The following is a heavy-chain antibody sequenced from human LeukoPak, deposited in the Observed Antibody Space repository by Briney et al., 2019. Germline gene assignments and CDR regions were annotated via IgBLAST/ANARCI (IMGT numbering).Heavy chain of an antibody. CDR3: AGLFGVGEKDHYYYGMDV. CDR1: GFTFSSYS. CDR2: ISSSSSYI. V-gene: IGHV3-21*04. D-gene: IGHD3-10*01. J-gene: IGHJ6*02. Sequence: GGSLRLSCAASGFTFSSYSMNWVRQAPGKGLEWVSSISSSSSYIYYADSVKGRFTISRDNAKNSLYLQMNSLRAEDTALYYCAGLFGVGEKDHYYYGMDVWGQGTTVTVSS.